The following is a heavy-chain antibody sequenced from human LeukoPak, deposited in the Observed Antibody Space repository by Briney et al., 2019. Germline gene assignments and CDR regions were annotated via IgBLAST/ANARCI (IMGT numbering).Heavy chain of an antibody. Sequence: PGGSLRLSCAASGFTFDDYAMHWVRQAPGKGLEWVSGISWNSGSIGYADSVKGRFTISRDNAKNSLYQQMNSLRAEDTALYYCAKDPDHTMIGLVDYWGQGTLVTVSS. CDR3: AKDPDHTMIGLVDY. CDR2: ISWNSGSI. D-gene: IGHD3-22*01. J-gene: IGHJ4*02. CDR1: GFTFDDYA. V-gene: IGHV3-9*01.